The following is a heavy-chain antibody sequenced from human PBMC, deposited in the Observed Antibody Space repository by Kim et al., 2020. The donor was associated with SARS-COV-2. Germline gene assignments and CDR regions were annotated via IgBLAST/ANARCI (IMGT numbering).Heavy chain of an antibody. D-gene: IGHD6-13*01. V-gene: IGHV3-48*02. CDR1: GFTSGSYA. Sequence: GGSLRFSCAASGFTSGSYAMTWVRQGPGKGLEWVSFISSTGSIIYYADSVERRFTISRDNAKNSVSLQMNSLRDEDTAMYYCASRGYYIDFWGQGNLVT. CDR2: ISSTGSII. CDR3: ASRGYYIDF. J-gene: IGHJ4*02.